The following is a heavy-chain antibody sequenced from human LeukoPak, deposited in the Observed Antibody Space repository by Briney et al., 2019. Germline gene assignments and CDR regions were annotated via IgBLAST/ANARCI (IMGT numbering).Heavy chain of an antibody. J-gene: IGHJ6*03. CDR3: AKVGENSSWTPYEGNYYYYMDV. Sequence: GGSLRLSCAASEFTFSDYYMSWIRQAPGKGLEWVSYISSTGITIYYADSVKGRFTISRDNSKNTLYLQMNSLRAEDTAVYYCAKVGENSSWTPYEGNYYYYMDVWGKGTTVTISS. CDR2: ISSTGITI. V-gene: IGHV3-11*01. D-gene: IGHD6-13*01. CDR1: EFTFSDYY.